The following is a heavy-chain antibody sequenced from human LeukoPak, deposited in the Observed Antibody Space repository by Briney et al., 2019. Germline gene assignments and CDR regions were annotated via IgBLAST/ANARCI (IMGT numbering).Heavy chain of an antibody. CDR2: ISWNSGSI. Sequence: PGRSLRLSCAASGFTFDDYAMHWVRQPPGKGLERVSGISWNSGSIGYADSLKGRFTISRENAKHSMYLKMKSLRAEDMALYYCARGLHYYYDSSGYYNWFDPWGQGTLVTVSS. D-gene: IGHD3-22*01. CDR3: ARGLHYYYDSSGYYNWFDP. CDR1: GFTFDDYA. J-gene: IGHJ5*02. V-gene: IGHV3-9*03.